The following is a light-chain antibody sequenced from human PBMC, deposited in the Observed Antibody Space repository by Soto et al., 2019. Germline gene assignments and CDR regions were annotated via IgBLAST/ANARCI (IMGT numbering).Light chain of an antibody. CDR3: SSFTSSNTVL. CDR2: NVS. Sequence: QSALTQPASVSGSPGQSITISCTGTSSDVDGYNYVSWYQQHPGKAPKLIIYNVSNRPSGVSNRFSGSKSGNTASLTISGLQAEDEGHYYCSSFTSSNTVLFGGGIKLTVL. V-gene: IGLV2-14*01. CDR1: SSDVDGYNY. J-gene: IGLJ2*01.